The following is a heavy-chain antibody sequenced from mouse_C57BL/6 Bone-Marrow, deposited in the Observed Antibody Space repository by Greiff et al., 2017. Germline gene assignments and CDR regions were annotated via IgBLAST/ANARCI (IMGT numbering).Heavy chain of an antibody. Sequence: VQLQQPGAELVKPGASVKLSCKASGYTFTSYWMHWVKQRPGQGLEWIGMIHPNSGSTNYNEKFKSKATLTVDKSSSTAYMPLSSLTSEDSAVYYCARKMIYYGNIYAMDYWGQGTSVTVSS. V-gene: IGHV1-64*01. CDR1: GYTFTSYW. J-gene: IGHJ4*01. D-gene: IGHD2-1*01. CDR2: IHPNSGST. CDR3: ARKMIYYGNIYAMDY.